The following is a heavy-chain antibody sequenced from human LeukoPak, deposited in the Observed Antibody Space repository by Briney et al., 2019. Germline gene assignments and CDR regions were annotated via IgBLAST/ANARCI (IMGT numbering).Heavy chain of an antibody. J-gene: IGHJ3*02. D-gene: IGHD6-25*01. V-gene: IGHV4-59*08. Sequence: SETLSLTCTVSGGSISSYYWSWIRQPPGKGLEWIGYIYYSGSTNYNPSLKSRVTISVDTSKNQFSLKLSSVTAADTAVYYCASRAASWAFDIWGQGTMVTVSS. CDR2: IYYSGST. CDR3: ASRAASWAFDI. CDR1: GGSISSYY.